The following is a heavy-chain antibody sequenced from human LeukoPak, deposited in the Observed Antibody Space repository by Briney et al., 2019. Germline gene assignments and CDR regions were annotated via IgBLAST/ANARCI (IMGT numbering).Heavy chain of an antibody. V-gene: IGHV3-13*01. J-gene: IGHJ4*02. Sequence: QPGGSLRLSCAASGFTFSSYDMHWVRQATGKGLEWVSAIGTAGDTYYPGSVKGRFTISRENAKNSLYLQMNSLRAGDTAVYYCARGDYHGSGSYYNAPDYWGQGTLVTVSS. CDR2: IGTAGDT. CDR1: GFTFSSYD. D-gene: IGHD3-10*01. CDR3: ARGDYHGSGSYYNAPDY.